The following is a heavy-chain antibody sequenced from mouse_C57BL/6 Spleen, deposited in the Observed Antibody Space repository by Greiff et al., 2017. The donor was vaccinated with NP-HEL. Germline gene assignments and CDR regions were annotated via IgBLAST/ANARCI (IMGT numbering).Heavy chain of an antibody. Sequence: VQLQRSGPELVKPGASVKISCKASGYSFTSYYIHWVKQRPGQGLEWIGWIYPGSGNTKYNEKFKGKATLTADTSSSTAYMQLSSLTSEDSAVYYCAREVTGTYAMDYWGQGTSVTVSS. V-gene: IGHV1-66*01. D-gene: IGHD4-1*01. CDR3: AREVTGTYAMDY. CDR1: GYSFTSYY. J-gene: IGHJ4*01. CDR2: IYPGSGNT.